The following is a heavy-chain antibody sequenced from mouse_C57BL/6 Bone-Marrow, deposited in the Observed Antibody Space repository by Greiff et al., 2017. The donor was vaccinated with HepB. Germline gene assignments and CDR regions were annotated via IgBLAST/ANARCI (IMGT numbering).Heavy chain of an antibody. CDR1: GYTFTDYE. J-gene: IGHJ2*01. CDR3: TRRYGSSPYYFDY. Sequence: QVQLQQSGAELVRPGASVTLSCKASGYTFTDYEMHWVKQTPVHGLEWIGAIDPETGGTAYNQKFKGKAILTADKSSSTAYMELRGLTSEDSAVYYCTRRYGSSPYYFDYWGQGTTLTVSS. CDR2: IDPETGGT. D-gene: IGHD1-1*01. V-gene: IGHV1-15*01.